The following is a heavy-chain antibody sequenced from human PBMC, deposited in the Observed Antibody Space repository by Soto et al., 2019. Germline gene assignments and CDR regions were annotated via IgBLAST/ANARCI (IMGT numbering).Heavy chain of an antibody. V-gene: IGHV4-38-2*02. Sequence: SETLSLTCTVSGYPISSGSYWAWIRQPPGKGPEWIASIYHGGTTFYNPSLKSRITISVDTSNNQFSLKLTSVTAADTAVYYCARVHVMVVAGSTFDYWGHGTLVTVSS. J-gene: IGHJ4*01. D-gene: IGHD6-19*01. CDR3: ARVHVMVVAGSTFDY. CDR1: GYPISSGSY. CDR2: IYHGGTT.